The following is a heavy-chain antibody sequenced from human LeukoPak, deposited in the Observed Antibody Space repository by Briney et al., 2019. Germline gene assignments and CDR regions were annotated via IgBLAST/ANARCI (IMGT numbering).Heavy chain of an antibody. CDR3: AKGKNYYDGSGYYSTDY. D-gene: IGHD3-22*01. J-gene: IGHJ4*02. Sequence: GGSLRLSCAASGFTFSSFGMHWVRQAPGKGLEWVAVISSDGVNKYSADSVKGRFTISRDNSKNTLYLQMNSLRAADTAVYYCAKGKNYYDGSGYYSTDYWGQGTPVTVSS. V-gene: IGHV3-30*18. CDR1: GFTFSSFG. CDR2: ISSDGVNK.